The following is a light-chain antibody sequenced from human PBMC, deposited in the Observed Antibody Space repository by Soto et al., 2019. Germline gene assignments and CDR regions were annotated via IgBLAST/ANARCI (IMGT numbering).Light chain of an antibody. CDR1: QSVSSGSSSY. CDR2: GAS. CDR3: QQYGDSAS. Sequence: EIVLTQSPGTLSLSPGERATLFCRATQSVSSGSSSYLAWYQQKLGQAPRLLIYGASSRATGIPDRFSGSGSGTDFTLTISRLEPEDCAVYYCQQYGDSASFGPGTKVDIK. J-gene: IGKJ3*01. V-gene: IGKV3-20*01.